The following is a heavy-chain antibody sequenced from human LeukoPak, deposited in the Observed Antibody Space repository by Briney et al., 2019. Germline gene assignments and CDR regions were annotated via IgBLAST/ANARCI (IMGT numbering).Heavy chain of an antibody. Sequence: SVKVSCKASGGTFSSYAISWVRQAPGQGLEWMGGIIPIFGTANYAQKFQGRVTITTDESTSTAYMELSSLRSEDTAVYYCARGGYCTNGVCSKPFDYWGQGTLVTVSS. CDR3: ARGGYCTNGVCSKPFDY. J-gene: IGHJ4*02. V-gene: IGHV1-69*05. CDR1: GGTFSSYA. D-gene: IGHD2-8*01. CDR2: IIPIFGTA.